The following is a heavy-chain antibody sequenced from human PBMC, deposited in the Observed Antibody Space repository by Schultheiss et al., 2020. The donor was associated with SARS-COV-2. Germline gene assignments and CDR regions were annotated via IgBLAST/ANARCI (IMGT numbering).Heavy chain of an antibody. CDR1: GFTFSSYG. CDR2: ISYDGSNK. Sequence: GGSLRLSCAASGFTFSSYGMHWVRQAPGKGLEWVAVISYDGSNKYYADSVKGRFTISRDNSKNTLYLQMNSLRAEDTAVYYCAKDKYGYYSHYYYMDVWGKGTTVTVSS. J-gene: IGHJ6*03. CDR3: AKDKYGYYSHYYYMDV. V-gene: IGHV3-30*18. D-gene: IGHD1-26*01.